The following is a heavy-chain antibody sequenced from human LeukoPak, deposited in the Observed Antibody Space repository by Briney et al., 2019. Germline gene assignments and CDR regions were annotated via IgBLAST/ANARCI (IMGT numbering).Heavy chain of an antibody. CDR2: IRTSGGVV. CDR1: GFTFTSYT. J-gene: IGHJ3*01. Sequence: GGSLRLSCAASGFTFTSYTMNWVRQAPGKGLEWISYIRTSGGVVSYTDSVRGRFTISTDSAKNSLYLQMNSLRDYDTAVYYCVRDQFYAFDVWGQGTMVTVSS. V-gene: IGHV3-48*02. CDR3: VRDQFYAFDV.